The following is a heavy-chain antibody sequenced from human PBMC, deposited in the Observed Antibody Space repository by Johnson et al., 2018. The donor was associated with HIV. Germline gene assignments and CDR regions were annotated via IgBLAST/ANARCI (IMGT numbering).Heavy chain of an antibody. V-gene: IGHV3-13*01. CDR3: ARDPGGVAAFDI. D-gene: IGHD3-16*01. J-gene: IGHJ3*02. Sequence: EVQLVESGGGLVQPGGSLRLSCAASGFTFSSYDMHWVRQATGKGLEWVSAIGTAGDTYYPGSVKGRFTISRENAKNSLYLQMNSLRAEDTAVYYCARDPGGVAAFDIWGQGTMFTVSS. CDR1: GFTFSSYD. CDR2: IGTAGDT.